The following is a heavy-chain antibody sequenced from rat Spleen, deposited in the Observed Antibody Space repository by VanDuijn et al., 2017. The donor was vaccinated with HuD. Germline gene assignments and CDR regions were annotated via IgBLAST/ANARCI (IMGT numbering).Heavy chain of an antibody. V-gene: IGHV2S1*01. CDR3: TRDPPGSSGVMDV. D-gene: IGHD5-1*01. CDR2: IQNGGNT. J-gene: IGHJ4*01. CDR1: GFSLTTFH. Sequence: QVQLKESGPGLVQPSQTLSLTCTVSGFSLTTFHVHWVRQPPGKGLEWMGRIQNGGNTDYNSALKSRLSISRDTSKSQVILKMSSLQTDDTGTYYCTRDPPGSSGVMDVWGQGASVTVSS.